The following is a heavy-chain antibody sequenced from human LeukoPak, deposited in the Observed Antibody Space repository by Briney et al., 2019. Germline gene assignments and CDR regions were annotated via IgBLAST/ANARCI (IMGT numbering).Heavy chain of an antibody. J-gene: IGHJ3*02. Sequence: SETLSLTCAVYGGSFSGYYWSWIRQPPGKGLEWIGTIYYSGSTYYKSSLKSRVTISVDTSKNQFSLKLTSVTAADTAVYYCARHFDSPRAFDIWGQGTMVTVSS. V-gene: IGHV4-34*01. CDR1: GGSFSGYY. D-gene: IGHD3-3*01. CDR3: ARHFDSPRAFDI. CDR2: IYYSGST.